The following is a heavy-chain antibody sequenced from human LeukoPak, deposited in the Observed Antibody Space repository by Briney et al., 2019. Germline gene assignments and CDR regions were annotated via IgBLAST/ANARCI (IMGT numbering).Heavy chain of an antibody. V-gene: IGHV3-7*03. D-gene: IGHD5-12*01. Sequence: GGSLRLSFAASGFTFSNYWMSWVHQAPGKGLEWVANIKQDGSEKYYVDSVKGRFTISRDNAKNSVYLQMNSLRAGDTAMYYCVRDSYSGSDTAPDYWGQGTLVTISS. CDR3: VRDSYSGSDTAPDY. CDR2: IKQDGSEK. J-gene: IGHJ4*02. CDR1: GFTFSNYW.